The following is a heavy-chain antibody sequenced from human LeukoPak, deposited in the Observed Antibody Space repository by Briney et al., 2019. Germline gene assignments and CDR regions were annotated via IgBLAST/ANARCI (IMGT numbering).Heavy chain of an antibody. CDR2: IKQDGSDK. CDR3: ARDLKFDF. J-gene: IGHJ4*02. Sequence: PGGSLRLSCAASGFTFTSYWMSWVRQAPGKGLEWVANIKQDGSDKNYVDSVKGRFTISRDNAESSLYLQMNSLRAEDTALYYYARDLKFDFWGQGTLVTVSS. CDR1: GFTFTSYW. V-gene: IGHV3-7*01.